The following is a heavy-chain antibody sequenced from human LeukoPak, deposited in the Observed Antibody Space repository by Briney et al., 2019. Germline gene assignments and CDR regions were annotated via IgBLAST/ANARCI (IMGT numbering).Heavy chain of an antibody. CDR3: ARADSSGYYSLVGAFDI. V-gene: IGHV3-64*01. J-gene: IGHJ3*02. CDR1: GFTFSSYA. D-gene: IGHD3-22*01. CDR2: ISSNGGST. Sequence: GGSLRLSCAASGFTFSSYAMHWVRQALGKGLEYVSDISSNGGSTYYANSVKGRFTISRDNSKNTLYLQMGSLRAEVMAVYYCARADSSGYYSLVGAFDIWGQGTMVTVSS.